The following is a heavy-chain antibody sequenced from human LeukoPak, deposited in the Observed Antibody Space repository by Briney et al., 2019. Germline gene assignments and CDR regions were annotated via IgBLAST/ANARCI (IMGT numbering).Heavy chain of an antibody. CDR2: IYPDDSDT. D-gene: IGHD5-18*01. CDR3: ARQGDTAMNN. Sequence: GESLQISCKGSGSNFTDYWIGWVRQLPGKGLEWMGIIYPDDSDTRYSPSFQGQVTISADKSINTAYLQWSSLKASDTAMYYCARQGDTAMNNWGQGTLVTVSS. V-gene: IGHV5-51*01. J-gene: IGHJ4*02. CDR1: GSNFTDYW.